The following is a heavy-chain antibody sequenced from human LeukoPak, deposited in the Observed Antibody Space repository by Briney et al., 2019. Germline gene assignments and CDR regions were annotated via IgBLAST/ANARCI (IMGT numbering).Heavy chain of an antibody. V-gene: IGHV6-1*01. CDR3: ARGHQWLVSDGFDI. J-gene: IGHJ3*02. D-gene: IGHD6-19*01. CDR1: GDSISTNSAT. Sequence: SQTLSLTCDISGDSISTNSATWNWIRQSPSRGLEWLGRTYYRSKWYHDYAVSVKIRITINPDTSKNQFSLQLNSVTPEDTAVYFCARGHQWLVSDGFDIWGQGTMVTVSS. CDR2: TYYRSKWYH.